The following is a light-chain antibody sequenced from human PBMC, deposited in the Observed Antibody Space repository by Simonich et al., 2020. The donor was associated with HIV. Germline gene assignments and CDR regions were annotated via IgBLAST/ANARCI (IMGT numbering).Light chain of an antibody. Sequence: DIVMTQSPDSLAVSLGERATINCKYSQSVLYSSNNKNYLTWYQQKPGQPPKLLIYWASTRESGVPDRFIGSGSGTDFTLTISSLQAEDVAVYYCQQYHSIPPTFGGGTKVEIK. CDR3: QQYHSIPPT. CDR1: QSVLYSSNNKNY. V-gene: IGKV4-1*01. CDR2: WAS. J-gene: IGKJ4*01.